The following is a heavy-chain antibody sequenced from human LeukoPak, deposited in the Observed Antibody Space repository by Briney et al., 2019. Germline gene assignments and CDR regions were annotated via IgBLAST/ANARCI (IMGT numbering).Heavy chain of an antibody. D-gene: IGHD6-13*01. Sequence: PGGSLRLSCTASGFTFDDFAMHWVRQAPGKGLGWVSGIDYNSDGIDYAASVKGRFTISRDNAKNSLYLQMNSLRTEDTALYFCAKVSSSWYLAGPDYWGQGTLVTVSS. CDR3: AKVSSSWYLAGPDY. V-gene: IGHV3-9*01. CDR1: GFTFDDFA. J-gene: IGHJ4*02. CDR2: IDYNSDGI.